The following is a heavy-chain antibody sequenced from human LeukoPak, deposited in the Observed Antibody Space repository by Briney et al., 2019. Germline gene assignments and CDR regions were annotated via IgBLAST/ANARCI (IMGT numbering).Heavy chain of an antibody. CDR3: ARDDGSRYYYFDY. Sequence: SETLSLTCAVYGGSFSGYYWSWIRQPPGKGLEWIGEINHSGSTNYNPSLKSRVTISVGTSKNQFSLRLSSVTAADTADYYCARDDGSRYYYFDYWGQGILVTVSS. J-gene: IGHJ4*02. D-gene: IGHD3-22*01. CDR1: GGSFSGYY. V-gene: IGHV4-34*01. CDR2: INHSGST.